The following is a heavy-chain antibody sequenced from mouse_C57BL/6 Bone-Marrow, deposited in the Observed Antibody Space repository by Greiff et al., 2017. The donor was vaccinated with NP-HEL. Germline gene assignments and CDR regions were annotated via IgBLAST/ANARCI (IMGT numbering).Heavy chain of an antibody. Sequence: QVQLQQPGAELVRPGTSVKLSCKASGYTFTSYWMHWVKQRPGQGLEWIGVIDPSDSYTNYNQKFKGKAILTVDTSSSTAYMQLSSLTSEDSAVYYCARDWDDYAMDYWGQGTSVTVSS. J-gene: IGHJ4*01. CDR2: IDPSDSYT. CDR1: GYTFTSYW. D-gene: IGHD4-1*01. V-gene: IGHV1-59*01. CDR3: ARDWDDYAMDY.